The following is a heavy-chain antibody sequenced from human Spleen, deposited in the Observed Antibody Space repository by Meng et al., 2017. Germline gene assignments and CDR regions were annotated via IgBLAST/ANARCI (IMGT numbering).Heavy chain of an antibody. CDR3: ARSTVTTGTQALDY. CDR1: GFTFTSSW. J-gene: IGHJ4*02. D-gene: IGHD4-17*01. CDR2: ISSNGGST. V-gene: IGHV3-64*02. Sequence: GESLKISCVASGFTFTSSWMHWVRQAPGKGLEYVSAISSNGGSTYYADSVKGRFTISRDNSKNTLYLQMGSLRAEDMAVYYCARSTVTTGTQALDYWGQGTLVTVSS.